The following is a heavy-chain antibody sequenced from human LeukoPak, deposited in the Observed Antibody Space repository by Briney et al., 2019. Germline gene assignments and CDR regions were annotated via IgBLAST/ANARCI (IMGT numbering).Heavy chain of an antibody. V-gene: IGHV3-23*01. CDR2: ISGSGGST. D-gene: IGHD2-2*01. J-gene: IGHJ4*02. CDR3: AKGVGYCSSTSCQLFDY. CDR1: GFTFSSYA. Sequence: GGSLRLSCAASGFTFSSYAMSWVRQAPGKGLEWVSAISGSGGSTYYADSVKGRFTISRDNSKNTLYLQMNSLRAEDTAVYYCAKGVGYCSSTSCQLFDYWGQGTLATVSS.